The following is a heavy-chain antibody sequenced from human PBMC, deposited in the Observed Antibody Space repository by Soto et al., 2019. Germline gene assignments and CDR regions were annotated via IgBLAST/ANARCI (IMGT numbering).Heavy chain of an antibody. Sequence: EVQLVESGGGLVQPGGSLRLSCAASGFTFSSYWMHWVRQAPGKGLVWVSSISTDASSTSYADPVKGRFTISRDNAKNTLYLQMNSVRAEDTAVYYCAFLPNGRPQNWGQGTLVIVSP. D-gene: IGHD2-8*01. V-gene: IGHV3-74*01. J-gene: IGHJ1*01. CDR3: AFLPNGRPQN. CDR2: ISTDASST. CDR1: GFTFSSYW.